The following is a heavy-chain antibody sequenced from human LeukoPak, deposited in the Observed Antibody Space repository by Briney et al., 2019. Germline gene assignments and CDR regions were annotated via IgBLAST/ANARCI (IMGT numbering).Heavy chain of an antibody. Sequence: PWETLSLTCSVSGGSISSGDYYWSWIRQPPGEGLEWIGYIYYSGSTFYNPSLRSRVAISVDTSKNRFSLRLTSVTAADTAVYYCARAQIASKVDYWGQGTLVSASS. CDR3: ARAQIASKVDY. CDR1: GGSISSGDYY. CDR2: IYYSGST. D-gene: IGHD2-15*01. V-gene: IGHV4-30-4*01. J-gene: IGHJ4*02.